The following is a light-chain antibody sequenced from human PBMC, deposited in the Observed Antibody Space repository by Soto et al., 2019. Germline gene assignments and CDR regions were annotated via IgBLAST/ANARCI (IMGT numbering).Light chain of an antibody. Sequence: ETVMTQSPATLSVSPGERATLSCRASQSVSSNLAWHQQKPGQAPMLLIYGASTRATGIPARFSGSGSGTEFTLTISSLQSEDFAVYYCQQDNNWPQTFGQGTKVEIK. J-gene: IGKJ1*01. CDR3: QQDNNWPQT. V-gene: IGKV3-15*01. CDR1: QSVSSN. CDR2: GAS.